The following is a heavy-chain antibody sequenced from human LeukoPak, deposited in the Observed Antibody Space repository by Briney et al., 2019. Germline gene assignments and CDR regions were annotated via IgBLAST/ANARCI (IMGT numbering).Heavy chain of an antibody. CDR1: GFTFSSYA. CDR2: ISGSGGST. CDR3: AISPYSGSYYGVRYNWFDP. V-gene: IGHV3-23*01. J-gene: IGHJ5*02. D-gene: IGHD1-26*01. Sequence: GGSLRLSCAASGFTFSSYAMSWVRQAPGKGLEWVSAISGSGGSTYYADSVKGRFTISRDNSKNTLYLQMNSLRAEDTAVYYCAISPYSGSYYGVRYNWFDPWGQGTLVTVSS.